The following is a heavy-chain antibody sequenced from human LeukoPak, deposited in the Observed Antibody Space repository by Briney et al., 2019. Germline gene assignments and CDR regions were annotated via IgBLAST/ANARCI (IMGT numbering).Heavy chain of an antibody. Sequence: GASVKVSCKASGYTFTGYYMHWVRQASGQGLEWMGWINPNSGGTNYAQKFHGRVTMTRDTSISTAYMELSRLRSDDTAVYYCARDGGYCSSTSCYRLLPNNWFDPWGQGTLVTVSS. CDR3: ARDGGYCSSTSCYRLLPNNWFDP. CDR2: INPNSGGT. V-gene: IGHV1-2*02. J-gene: IGHJ5*02. CDR1: GYTFTGYY. D-gene: IGHD2-2*01.